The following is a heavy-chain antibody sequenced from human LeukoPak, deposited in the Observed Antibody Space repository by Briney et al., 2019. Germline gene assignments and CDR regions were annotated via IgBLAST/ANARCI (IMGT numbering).Heavy chain of an antibody. CDR3: ARQAPFFAVTNGYFDY. Sequence: GASVKVSCKASGYSFTGYYIHWVRQAPGQGLEWMGWINPNSGGTNYAQKFQGRVTITTDESTSTAYMELSSLRSEDTAVYYCARQAPFFAVTNGYFDYWGQGTLVTVSS. J-gene: IGHJ4*02. CDR2: INPNSGGT. D-gene: IGHD4-17*01. V-gene: IGHV1-2*02. CDR1: GYSFTGYY.